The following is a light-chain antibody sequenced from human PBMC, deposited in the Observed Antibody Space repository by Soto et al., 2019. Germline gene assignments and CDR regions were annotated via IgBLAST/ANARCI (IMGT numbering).Light chain of an antibody. CDR3: QQYNNWPRT. J-gene: IGKJ3*01. Sequence: EIVMTQSPATLSVSPGERATLSCRASQSVNSNLAWYQQKPGQAPRLLLYGVSTRATGIPARFSGGGSGTEFTLTISSLQSEDLAVYYCQQYNNWPRTFGPGTKVDFK. CDR2: GVS. V-gene: IGKV3D-15*01. CDR1: QSVNSN.